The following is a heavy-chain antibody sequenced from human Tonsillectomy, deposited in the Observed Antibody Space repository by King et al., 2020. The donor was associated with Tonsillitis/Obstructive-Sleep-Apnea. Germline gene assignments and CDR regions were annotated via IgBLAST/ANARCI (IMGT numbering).Heavy chain of an antibody. Sequence: VQLVESGGGLVKPGGSLRLSCAASGFTFSSYSMNWVRQAPGKGLEWVSSICSGSSFTYYADSVRGRFTISRDNAKSSLYLQMNSLRAEDTAVYYCARDSADTPMVVDYWGQGTLVTVSP. J-gene: IGHJ4*02. CDR3: ARDSADTPMVVDY. CDR2: ICSGSSFT. D-gene: IGHD5-18*01. CDR1: GFTFSSYS. V-gene: IGHV3-21*01.